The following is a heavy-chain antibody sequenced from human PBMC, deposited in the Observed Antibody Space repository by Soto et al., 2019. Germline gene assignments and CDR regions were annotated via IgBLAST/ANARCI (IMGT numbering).Heavy chain of an antibody. D-gene: IGHD6-25*01. Sequence: ASVKVSCKASGYTFTNYGITWVRQAPGQGLEWMGWISAYNGNTHYTQRLQGRVTMTTDTSTSTAYMELRGLRSDDTAVYYCARVGQRIVYFYYYMDVWGKGTTVTVSS. CDR1: GYTFTNYG. V-gene: IGHV1-18*01. CDR3: ARVGQRIVYFYYYMDV. J-gene: IGHJ6*03. CDR2: ISAYNGNT.